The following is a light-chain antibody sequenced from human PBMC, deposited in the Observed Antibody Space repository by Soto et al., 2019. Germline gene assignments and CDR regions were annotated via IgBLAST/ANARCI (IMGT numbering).Light chain of an antibody. Sequence: EIVMTQSPATLSVSPGERATLSCRARQSVSSNLAWYQQKPGQAPRLLIYGASTRATGIPARLSGSGSGTEFTLTISSLQSEDFAVYYCQQYNNWPYTFGQGTKLEIK. J-gene: IGKJ2*01. CDR1: QSVSSN. CDR2: GAS. CDR3: QQYNNWPYT. V-gene: IGKV3-15*01.